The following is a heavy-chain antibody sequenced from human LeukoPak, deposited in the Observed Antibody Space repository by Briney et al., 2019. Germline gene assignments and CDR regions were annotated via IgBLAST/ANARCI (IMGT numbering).Heavy chain of an antibody. Sequence: PGGALRLSCAASGFTFSSYAMHWVRQAPGKGLEYVSVISSNGGNTYYANSVKGRFTISRDNSKNTLYLQMGSLRAEDMAVYYCARSRDGYKIFDYWGQGTLVTVSS. V-gene: IGHV3-64*01. CDR1: GFTFSSYA. J-gene: IGHJ4*02. D-gene: IGHD5-24*01. CDR2: ISSNGGNT. CDR3: ARSRDGYKIFDY.